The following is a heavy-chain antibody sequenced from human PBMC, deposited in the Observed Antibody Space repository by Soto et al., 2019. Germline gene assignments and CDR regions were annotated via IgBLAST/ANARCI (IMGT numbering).Heavy chain of an antibody. Sequence: PGGSVRLSCAASGFTFSSSEMYWVRQAPGKGLEWVSYIHPSGQPIFYADSVKGRFTISRDNAKNSLYLQMSSLRAEDSAVYYCAKGGQRWLQLGELDYWGQGPMVTASS. CDR2: IHPSGQPI. J-gene: IGHJ4*02. D-gene: IGHD5-12*01. CDR3: AKGGQRWLQLGELDY. V-gene: IGHV3-48*03. CDR1: GFTFSSSE.